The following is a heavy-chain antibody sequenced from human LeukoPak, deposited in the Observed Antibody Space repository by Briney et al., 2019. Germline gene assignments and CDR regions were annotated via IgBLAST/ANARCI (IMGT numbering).Heavy chain of an antibody. D-gene: IGHD6-19*01. Sequence: SETLSLTCTVSGGSISSYYWSWLRQPPGKGLEWIGYIYYSGGTKYNPSLNSRVTISVDTSKNQFSLELSSVTAADTAVYYCARGPVAGTGWFDPWDQGTLVTVSS. V-gene: IGHV4-59*01. CDR3: ARGPVAGTGWFDP. CDR2: IYYSGGT. J-gene: IGHJ5*02. CDR1: GGSISSYY.